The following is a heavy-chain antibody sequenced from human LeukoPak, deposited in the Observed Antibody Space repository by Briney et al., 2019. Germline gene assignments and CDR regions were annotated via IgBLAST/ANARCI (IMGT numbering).Heavy chain of an antibody. CDR3: ARGRDGAVAVNPLDF. CDR1: PYSISTGHY. D-gene: IGHD6-19*01. J-gene: IGHJ4*02. V-gene: IGHV4-38-2*02. Sequence: SETLSLTCSVSPYSISTGHYWGWIRQPPGKGLAWIGSIYHSGHTYYNPSLNSRVTISVDTSKNQFSLRLKSVSAADTAVYYCARGRDGAVAVNPLDFWGQGNLVTVSS. CDR2: IYHSGHT.